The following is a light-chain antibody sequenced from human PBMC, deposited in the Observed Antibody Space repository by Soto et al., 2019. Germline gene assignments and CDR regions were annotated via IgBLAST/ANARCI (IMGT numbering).Light chain of an antibody. V-gene: IGLV2-8*01. J-gene: IGLJ3*02. Sequence: QSALTQPASVSGSPGQSSTISCTGTSSDVGSYNYVSWFQQHPGKAPKLMIYEVSKRPSGVPDRFSGSKSGNTASLTVSGLQAEDEADYYCNSYAGSNNWVFGGGTKLTVL. CDR3: NSYAGSNNWV. CDR2: EVS. CDR1: SSDVGSYNY.